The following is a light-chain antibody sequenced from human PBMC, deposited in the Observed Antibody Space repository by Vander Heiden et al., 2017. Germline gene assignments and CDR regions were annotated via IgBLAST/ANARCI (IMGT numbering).Light chain of an antibody. V-gene: IGKV3-11*01. CDR3: QQRRSWPLT. Sequence: EIVLTPSPGTLSLSPGERATLSCRASQSVISSLVWYQQKPGQAPRLLIYDASNRATGIPAKFSGSGSGTDFTLTISSLEPEDFAVYYCQQRRSWPLTFGGGTKVDIK. CDR1: QSVISS. CDR2: DAS. J-gene: IGKJ4*01.